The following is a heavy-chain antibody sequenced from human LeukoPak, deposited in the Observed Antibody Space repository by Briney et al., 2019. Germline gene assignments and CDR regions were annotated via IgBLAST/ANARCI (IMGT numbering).Heavy chain of an antibody. Sequence: GGSLRLSCVGSGFSFDNNAMTWVRQVPGKGLEWVSSITASAGTTDYAASVKGRFAISRDNSKNTLYLQMNSLRADDTAVYYCARSAGAWYGYDYWGQGNLVIVS. D-gene: IGHD5-18*01. V-gene: IGHV3-23*01. CDR2: ITASAGTT. CDR1: GFSFDNNA. CDR3: ARSAGAWYGYDY. J-gene: IGHJ4*02.